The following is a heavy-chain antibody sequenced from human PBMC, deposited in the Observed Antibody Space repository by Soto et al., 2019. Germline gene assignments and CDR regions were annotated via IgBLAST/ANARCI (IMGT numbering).Heavy chain of an antibody. Sequence: QVQLVESGGGVVQPGRSLRLSCAASGFTFSSYGMQWVRQAPGKGLEWVAVIWYDGSNKYYADSVKGRFTISRDNSKNTLYLQMNSLRAEDTAVYYCARESAGDYHVDYWGQGTLVTVSS. CDR3: ARESAGDYHVDY. J-gene: IGHJ4*02. CDR2: IWYDGSNK. V-gene: IGHV3-33*01. D-gene: IGHD4-17*01. CDR1: GFTFSSYG.